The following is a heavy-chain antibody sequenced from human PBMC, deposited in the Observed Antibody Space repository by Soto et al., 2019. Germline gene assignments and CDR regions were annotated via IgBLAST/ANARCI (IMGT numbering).Heavy chain of an antibody. J-gene: IGHJ4*02. CDR2: ISGSGGST. CDR3: GKEGRFGNYYGSEVDY. D-gene: IGHD3-22*01. Sequence: EVQLLESGGGLVQPGGSLRLSYAASGFTFSSYAMSWVRQAPGKGLEWVSAISGSGGSTYYADSVKGRFTISRDNSKNMLYLEMNSLKTEDKAGYYCGKEGRFGNYYGSEVDYWGQGTLVTVSS. V-gene: IGHV3-23*01. CDR1: GFTFSSYA.